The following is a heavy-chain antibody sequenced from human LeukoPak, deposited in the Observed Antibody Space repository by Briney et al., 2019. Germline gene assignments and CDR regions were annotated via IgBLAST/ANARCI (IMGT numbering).Heavy chain of an antibody. Sequence: GGSLRLSCAASGFTFSSYSMNWVRQAPGKGLEWISSIISSRSYIYYADSVKGRFTISRDNAKNSLYLQMNSLRDEATAVYYCARSDGLDYWGQGTLVTVSS. J-gene: IGHJ4*02. CDR2: IISSRSYI. V-gene: IGHV3-21*01. CDR3: ARSDGLDY. D-gene: IGHD2-21*01. CDR1: GFTFSSYS.